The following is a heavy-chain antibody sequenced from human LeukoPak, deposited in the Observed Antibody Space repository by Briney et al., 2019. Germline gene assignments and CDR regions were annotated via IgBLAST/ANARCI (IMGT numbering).Heavy chain of an antibody. CDR1: GFTFDDYA. Sequence: GGSLRLSCAASGFTFDDYAMHWVRQAPGKGLEWVSGISWNSGSIGYADSVKGRFTISRDNAKNSLCLQMNSLRAEDTALYYCAKDIAGGSGSYYYYYYGMDVWGQGTTVTVSS. V-gene: IGHV3-9*01. CDR2: ISWNSGSI. CDR3: AKDIAGGSGSYYYYYYGMDV. J-gene: IGHJ6*02. D-gene: IGHD3-10*01.